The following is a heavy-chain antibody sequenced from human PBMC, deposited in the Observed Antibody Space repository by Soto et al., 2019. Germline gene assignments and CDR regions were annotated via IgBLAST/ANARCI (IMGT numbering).Heavy chain of an antibody. J-gene: IGHJ6*03. CDR3: ARVESGYDYYYYYYMDL. Sequence: EVQLVESGGGLVQPGGSLRLSCAASGFTVSTYYMTWVRQAPGMGLEWASVIYTGGTTYYADSVKGRFTISRDNSKNTLYLQMHSLRAEDTAVYYCARVESGYDYYYYYYMDLWGKGTTVTVSS. D-gene: IGHD5-12*01. CDR2: IYTGGTT. CDR1: GFTVSTYY. V-gene: IGHV3-66*01.